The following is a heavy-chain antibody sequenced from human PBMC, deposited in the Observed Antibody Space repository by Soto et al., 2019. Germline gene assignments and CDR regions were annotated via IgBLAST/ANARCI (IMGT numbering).Heavy chain of an antibody. Sequence: PSETLSLTCAVYGWSISSSSYYWGWIRQPPGKGLEWIGSIYYSGSTYYNPSLKSRVTISVDTSKNQFSLKLSSVTAADTAVYYCASDRETRYYDYIWGSYRPDWFDPWGQGTLVTVSS. D-gene: IGHD3-16*02. CDR3: ASDRETRYYDYIWGSYRPDWFDP. CDR2: IYYSGST. J-gene: IGHJ5*02. V-gene: IGHV4-39*01. CDR1: GWSISSSSYY.